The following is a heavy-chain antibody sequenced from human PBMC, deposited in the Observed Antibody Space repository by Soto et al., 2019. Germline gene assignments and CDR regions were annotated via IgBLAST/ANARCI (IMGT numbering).Heavy chain of an antibody. Sequence: SETLSLTXAVYGGSFSGYSRTWLRQPPGKGLEWIGEINHSGTTDYNPALKSRVTMSVDTSKNQFSLRVTSVTAADTAVYYCARARFDSWSHIYYGLDVWGQGTKVTVSS. D-gene: IGHD3-3*01. CDR3: ARARFDSWSHIYYGLDV. V-gene: IGHV4-34*01. CDR1: GGSFSGYS. CDR2: INHSGTT. J-gene: IGHJ6*02.